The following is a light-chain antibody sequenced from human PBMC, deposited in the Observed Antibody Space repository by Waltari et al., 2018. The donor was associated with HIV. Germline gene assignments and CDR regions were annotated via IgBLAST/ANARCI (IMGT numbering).Light chain of an antibody. CDR1: NIGDKH. CDR2: DDK. CDR3: QVFENSRDQA. Sequence: YVLTQPPSVSVAPGKTATITCGGNNIGDKHVHWYQQKSGQAPGLVFYDDKLRPPGIPARISGSNSGGTATLTISGVEVGDEAEYYCQVFENSRDQAFGTGTKVTVL. V-gene: IGLV3-21*01. J-gene: IGLJ1*01.